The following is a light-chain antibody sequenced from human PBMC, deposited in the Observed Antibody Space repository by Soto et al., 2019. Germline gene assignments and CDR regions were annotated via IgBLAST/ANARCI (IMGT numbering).Light chain of an antibody. Sequence: EIVMTQSPATLSVSPGERATLSCRASQSVSSYLAWYQQKPGLPPRLLIYDASTRATGIPDRFSGSGSGTDFTLTISSLQSADFAVYYCQQYSTWPPLYTFGRGTKLDIK. J-gene: IGKJ2*01. CDR3: QQYSTWPPLYT. CDR1: QSVSSY. V-gene: IGKV3-15*01. CDR2: DAS.